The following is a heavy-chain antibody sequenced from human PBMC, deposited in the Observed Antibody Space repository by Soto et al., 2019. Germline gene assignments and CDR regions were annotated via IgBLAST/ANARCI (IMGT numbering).Heavy chain of an antibody. Sequence: GGSLRLSCAASGFTFSSYGMHWVRQAPGKGLEWVAVIWYDGSNKYYADSVKGRFTISRDNSKNTLYLQMNSLRAEETAVYYCARTQPTTVATIHEDYYYYMDVWGKGTTVTVSS. D-gene: IGHD5-12*01. CDR2: IWYDGSNK. V-gene: IGHV3-33*01. J-gene: IGHJ6*03. CDR1: GFTFSSYG. CDR3: ARTQPTTVATIHEDYYYYMDV.